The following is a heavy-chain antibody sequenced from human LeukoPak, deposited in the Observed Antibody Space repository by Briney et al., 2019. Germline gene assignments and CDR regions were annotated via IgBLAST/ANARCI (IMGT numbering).Heavy chain of an antibody. D-gene: IGHD2-2*01. CDR1: GFSLGTSGMC. J-gene: IGHJ5*02. CDR2: IDWDDDK. Sequence: SGPALVKPTQTLTLTCTFSGFSLGTSGMCVSWIRQPPGKALEWLARIDWDDDKYYSTSLKTRLTISKDTSKNQVVLTMTNMDPVDTATYYCARTPACGGGDWFDPWGQGTLVTVSS. CDR3: ARTPACGGGDWFDP. V-gene: IGHV2-70*11.